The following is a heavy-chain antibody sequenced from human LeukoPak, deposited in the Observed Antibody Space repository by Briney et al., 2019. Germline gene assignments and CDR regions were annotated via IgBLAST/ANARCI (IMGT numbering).Heavy chain of an antibody. V-gene: IGHV3-33*06. D-gene: IGHD6-13*01. Sequence: PGRSLRLSCAASGFTFSSYGMHWVRQAPGKGLEWAAVIWYDGSNKYYADSVKGRFTISRDNSKNTLYLQMNSLRAEDTAVYYCAKDTIAAAGIKWYYFDYWGQGTLVTVSS. CDR2: IWYDGSNK. CDR3: AKDTIAAAGIKWYYFDY. CDR1: GFTFSSYG. J-gene: IGHJ4*02.